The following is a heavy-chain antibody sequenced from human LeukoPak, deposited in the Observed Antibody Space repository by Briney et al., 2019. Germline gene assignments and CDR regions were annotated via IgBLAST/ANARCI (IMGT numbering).Heavy chain of an antibody. Sequence: GASVKVSCKASGGTFSSYAISWVRQAPGQGLEWMGRIIPILGIANYAQKFQGRVTITADKSTSTAYMELSSLRSEDTAVYYCARDRRATVVPFDYWGQGTLVTV. D-gene: IGHD4-23*01. V-gene: IGHV1-69*04. CDR3: ARDRRATVVPFDY. J-gene: IGHJ4*02. CDR2: IIPILGIA. CDR1: GGTFSSYA.